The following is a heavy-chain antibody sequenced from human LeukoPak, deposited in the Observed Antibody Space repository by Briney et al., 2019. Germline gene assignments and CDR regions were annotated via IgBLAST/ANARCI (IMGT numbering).Heavy chain of an antibody. CDR2: INHSGST. Sequence: SETLSLTCAVYGGSFSGYYWSWIRQPPGKGLEWIGEINHSGSTNYNPSLKSRVTISVDASKNQFSLKLSSVTAADTAVYYCARERYSSSWYDYWGQGTLVTVSS. CDR3: ARERYSSSWYDY. V-gene: IGHV4-34*01. CDR1: GGSFSGYY. J-gene: IGHJ4*02. D-gene: IGHD6-13*01.